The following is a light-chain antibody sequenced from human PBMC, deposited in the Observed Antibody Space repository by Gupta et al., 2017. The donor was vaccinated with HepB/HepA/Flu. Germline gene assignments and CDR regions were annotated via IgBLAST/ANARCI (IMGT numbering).Light chain of an antibody. Sequence: DIQMTQSPSTLSASVGDRVTITCRASQSSSSWLAWYQQKPGKAPKLLIYKASSLESGVPSRFSGSGSGTEVTLTISSLQPDDFATYYCQQYNSFPWTFGQGTKVEIK. V-gene: IGKV1-5*03. CDR2: KAS. CDR1: QSSSSW. J-gene: IGKJ1*01. CDR3: QQYNSFPWT.